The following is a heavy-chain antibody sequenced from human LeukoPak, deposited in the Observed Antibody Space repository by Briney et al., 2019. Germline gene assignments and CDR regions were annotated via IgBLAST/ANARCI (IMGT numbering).Heavy chain of an antibody. CDR3: AKYSSSSLLRAFHI. J-gene: IGHJ3*02. CDR1: GFTFRNYA. CDR2: ISGVGNAT. D-gene: IGHD6-6*01. Sequence: PGGSLRLSCAASGFTFRNYAMTWVRQATGKGLEWVSAISGVGNATYYADWVKGRFTISRDNSKNTLYLQMNSLRAEDTAIYYCAKYSSSSLLRAFHIWGQGTMVTVSS. V-gene: IGHV3-23*01.